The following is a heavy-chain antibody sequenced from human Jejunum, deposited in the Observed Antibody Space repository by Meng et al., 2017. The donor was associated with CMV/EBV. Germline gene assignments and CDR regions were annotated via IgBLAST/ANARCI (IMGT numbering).Heavy chain of an antibody. D-gene: IGHD1-26*01. Sequence: LPGSAPGLAEPSQPLSLTCSVSGGSIGSGDYYWSWIRQPPGKGLEWIGRIYTSGSTHYNPSLKSRLTMSVDLAKNQISLKLSSVTAADTAVYYCARESGSYYWFDPWGQGTLVTVSS. V-gene: IGHV4-61*02. CDR3: ARESGSYYWFDP. CDR1: GGSIGSGDYY. CDR2: IYTSGST. J-gene: IGHJ5*02.